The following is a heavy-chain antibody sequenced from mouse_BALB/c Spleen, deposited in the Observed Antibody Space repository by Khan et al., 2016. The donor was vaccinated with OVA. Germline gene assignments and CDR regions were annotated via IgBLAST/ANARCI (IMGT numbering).Heavy chain of an antibody. CDR3: ARRTTECALDY. J-gene: IGHJ4*01. CDR1: GYTFTSHT. Sequence: QVQLKQSGAELARPGASVKMSCKASGYTFTSHTMHWVKQRPGQGLEWIGYINPRSGYTQYNQNFNDKATLTADISSSTAYMQLSSLTSEDSAVYYCARRTTECALDYWGQGTSVTVSS. D-gene: IGHD2-14*01. V-gene: IGHV1-4*01. CDR2: INPRSGYT.